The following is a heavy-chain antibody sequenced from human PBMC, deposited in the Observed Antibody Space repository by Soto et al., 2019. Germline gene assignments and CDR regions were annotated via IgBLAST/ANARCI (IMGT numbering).Heavy chain of an antibody. CDR2: INAGSGNT. CDR1: GYTFSTYT. J-gene: IGHJ3*02. CDR3: ARDTETLGPRANDALDI. D-gene: IGHD3-3*02. V-gene: IGHV1-3*01. Sequence: ASVKVSCKAAGYTFSTYTMNWVRQAPGQSFEWMGWINAGSGNTKYSQNFQGRVSITRDTSASTVYMELTGLKSEDTAMYYCARDTETLGPRANDALDIWGQGTMVTVSS.